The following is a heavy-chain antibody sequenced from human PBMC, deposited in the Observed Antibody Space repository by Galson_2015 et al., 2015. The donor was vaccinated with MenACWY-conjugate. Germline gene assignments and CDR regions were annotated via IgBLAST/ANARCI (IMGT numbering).Heavy chain of an antibody. CDR3: AQGAGSRSFDP. D-gene: IGHD6-19*01. V-gene: IGHV3-23*01. J-gene: IGHJ5*02. CDR1: GITFSSYA. CDR2: ISTTGATT. Sequence: SLRLSCAASGITFSSYAMSWVRQAPGKGLEWVSSISTTGATTYYADSVKGRVTISRDNSKNTLHLQMNSLRAEDTAVYYCAQGAGSRSFDPWGQGTLVTVSS.